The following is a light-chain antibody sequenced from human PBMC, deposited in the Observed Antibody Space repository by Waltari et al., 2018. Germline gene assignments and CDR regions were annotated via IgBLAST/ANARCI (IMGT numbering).Light chain of an antibody. Sequence: QSALTQPASVSGSPGQSITISCPGTSSDVGGYHFFSWYQQHPGKAPKVMINDVSNRPSGVSNRFSGSRSGNTASLTISGLQAEDEADYYCSSYTSSSTLVFGGGTKLTVL. CDR3: SSYTSSSTLV. CDR1: SSDVGGYHF. J-gene: IGLJ2*01. V-gene: IGLV2-14*03. CDR2: DVS.